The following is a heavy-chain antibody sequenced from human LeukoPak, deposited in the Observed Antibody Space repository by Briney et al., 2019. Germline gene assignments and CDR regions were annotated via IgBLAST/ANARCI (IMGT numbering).Heavy chain of an antibody. V-gene: IGHV4-34*01. J-gene: IGHJ4*02. CDR2: INHSGST. CDR3: ARGLSPGYSSGWCRGIGYFDY. CDR1: GGSFSGYY. D-gene: IGHD6-19*01. Sequence: SETPSLTCAVYGGSFSGYYWSWIRQPPGKGLEWIGEINHSGSTNYIPSLKSRVTISVDTSKNQFSLKLSSVTAADTAVYYCARGLSPGYSSGWCRGIGYFDYWGQGTLVTVSS.